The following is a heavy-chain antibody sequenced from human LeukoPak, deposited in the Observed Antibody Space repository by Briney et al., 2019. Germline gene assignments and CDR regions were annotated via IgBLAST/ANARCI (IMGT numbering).Heavy chain of an antibody. CDR2: INPNSGGT. CDR3: ARGPEDGYNFDY. CDR1: GYTFTGYY. Sequence: ASVKVSCKGSGYTFTGYYMHWVRQAPGQGLEWMGWINPNSGGTNYAQKFQGRVTMTRDTSISTAYMELSSLRSEDTAVYYCARGPEDGYNFDYWGQGTLVTVSS. D-gene: IGHD5-24*01. J-gene: IGHJ4*02. V-gene: IGHV1-2*02.